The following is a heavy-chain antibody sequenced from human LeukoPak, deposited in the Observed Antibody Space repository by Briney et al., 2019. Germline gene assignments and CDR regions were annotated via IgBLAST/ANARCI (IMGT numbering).Heavy chain of an antibody. J-gene: IGHJ1*01. D-gene: IGHD6-19*01. V-gene: IGHV4-4*02. CDR1: GASISSSNW. CDR2: IYHSGST. Sequence: SETLSVTCAVSGASISSSNWWSWVRQSPEKGLEWIGEIYHSGSTNYNPSLKSRVTMSVDKSKNQFSLNLNSVTAADTAIYYCGRDQNSSGCGDWGQGTLVTVSS. CDR3: GRDQNSSGCGD.